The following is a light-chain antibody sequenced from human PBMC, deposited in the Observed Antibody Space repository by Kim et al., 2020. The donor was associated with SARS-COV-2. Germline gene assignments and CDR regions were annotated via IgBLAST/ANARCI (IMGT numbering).Light chain of an antibody. CDR1: KLGDKY. V-gene: IGLV3-1*01. CDR2: QDS. CDR3: QAWDSSTVV. Sequence: GAPGQTASIPCSGDKLGDKYACWYQQKPGQSPVLVIYQDSKRPSGIPERFSGSNSGNTATLTISGTQAMDEADYYCQAWDSSTVVFGGGTQLTVL. J-gene: IGLJ2*01.